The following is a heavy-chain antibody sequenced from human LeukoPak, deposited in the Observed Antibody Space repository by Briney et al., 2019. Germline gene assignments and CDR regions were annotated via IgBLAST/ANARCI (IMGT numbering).Heavy chain of an antibody. CDR2: ISSDGNDK. CDR3: TTKVIRGNSGDDYDD. V-gene: IGHV3-30*03. CDR1: GVTFSSYG. Sequence: GGSLRLSCAASGVTFSSYGMHWVRQAPGKGLEWVALISSDGNDKLYGDSVNGRFTISRDDSKSTLYLQMNSLRAEDTAVYYCTTKVIRGNSGDDYDDWGQGTLVTVSS. D-gene: IGHD5-12*01. J-gene: IGHJ4*02.